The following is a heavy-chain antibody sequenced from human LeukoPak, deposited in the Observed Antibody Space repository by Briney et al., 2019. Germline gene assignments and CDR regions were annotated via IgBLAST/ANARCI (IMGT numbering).Heavy chain of an antibody. V-gene: IGHV4-39*01. J-gene: IGHJ4*02. CDR3: ARHEGYSYDY. CDR1: GGSISSSTYY. CDR2: IYYSGST. Sequence: SETLSLTCTVSGGSISSSTYYWGWIRQPPGKGLEWIGNIYYSGSTYYNPSLKSRVTLSVDTSKNQFSLKLSSVTAADTAVYYCARHEGYSYDYWGQGTLVTVSS.